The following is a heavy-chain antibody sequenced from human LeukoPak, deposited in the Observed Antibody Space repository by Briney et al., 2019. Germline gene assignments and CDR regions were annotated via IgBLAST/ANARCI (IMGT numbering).Heavy chain of an antibody. J-gene: IGHJ6*03. Sequence: GGSLRLSCLTSLFTFADYAMISVRQAPGKGVEWVGSIRNEAEGGTTEYAASVEGRFTVSRDDSKSIDYLQMNSLKTEDTAVYLCARLQFCDYLSWDHHYYTYMDAWGKGTTVTVS. CDR1: LFTFADYA. CDR2: IRNEAEGGTT. V-gene: IGHV3-49*04. D-gene: IGHD3-3*01. CDR3: ARLQFCDYLSWDHHYYTYMDA.